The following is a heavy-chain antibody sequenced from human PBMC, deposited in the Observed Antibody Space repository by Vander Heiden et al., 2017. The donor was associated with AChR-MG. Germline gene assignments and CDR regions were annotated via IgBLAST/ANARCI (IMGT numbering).Heavy chain of an antibody. V-gene: IGHV3-21*01. CDR2: ISSSSSYI. CDR1: GFTFSSYI. J-gene: IGHJ5*02. CDR3: ARGPLDTPVPFDP. Sequence: EVPLVESGGGLVKPGGSLRLSCAASGFTFSSYIMNWDRQAPEKGMEWVSSISSSSSYIYYADSVKGRFTISRDNAKNSLYLQMNSLRAEDTAVYYCARGPLDTPVPFDPWGQGTLVTVSS.